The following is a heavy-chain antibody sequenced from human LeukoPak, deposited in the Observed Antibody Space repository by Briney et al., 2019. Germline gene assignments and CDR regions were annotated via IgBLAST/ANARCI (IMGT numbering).Heavy chain of an antibody. D-gene: IGHD6-19*01. Sequence: SETLSLTCAVYGGSFSGYYWSWIRQPPGKGLEWIGEINHSGSTNYNPSLKSRVTISVDTSKNQFPLKLSSVTAADTAVYYCARAGYSSGWYAGYWGQGTLVTVSS. V-gene: IGHV4-34*01. CDR2: INHSGST. CDR3: ARAGYSSGWYAGY. CDR1: GGSFSGYY. J-gene: IGHJ4*02.